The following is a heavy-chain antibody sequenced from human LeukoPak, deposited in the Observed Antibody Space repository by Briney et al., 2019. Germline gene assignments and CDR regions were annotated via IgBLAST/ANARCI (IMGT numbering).Heavy chain of an antibody. V-gene: IGHV3-33*01. CDR3: VRDLDQNDFWSGYWPDAADS. Sequence: QPGRSLRLSCAASGFDFSTYGMHWVRQAPGKGLEWVAVRWYDGSNEYYGDSVRGRFIISRDNSRNTLYLQMSSLRVEDTAVYYCVRDLDQNDFWSGYWPDAADSWGQGTMVFVSS. CDR2: RWYDGSNE. D-gene: IGHD3-3*01. J-gene: IGHJ3*02. CDR1: GFDFSTYG.